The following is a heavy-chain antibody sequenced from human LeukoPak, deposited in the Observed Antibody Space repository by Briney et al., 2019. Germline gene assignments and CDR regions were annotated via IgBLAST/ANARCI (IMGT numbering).Heavy chain of an antibody. V-gene: IGHV1-2*02. CDR1: GYTFTDYY. J-gene: IGHJ4*02. CDR2: INPNDGDP. Sequence: GASVKVSCKASGYTFTDYYMHWGRQAPGQGFEWMGWINPNDGDPYYAQTFQGRVTMTRDTSISTAHMEVSRLRSDDTAVYYCARANFLYCSSTSCLFDYWGQGTLVTVSS. CDR3: ARANFLYCSSTSCLFDY. D-gene: IGHD2-2*01.